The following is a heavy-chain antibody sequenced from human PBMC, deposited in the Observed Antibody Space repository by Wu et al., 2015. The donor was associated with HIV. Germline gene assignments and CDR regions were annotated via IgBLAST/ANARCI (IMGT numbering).Heavy chain of an antibody. Sequence: QVQLVQSGAEVKKPGASVKVSCKASGYTFTGYYMHWVRQAPGQGLEWMGWINPNSGGTNYAQKFQGRVTMTRDTSISTAYMELSRLRSDDTAVYYCARGSVVVVPAAIGAFDIWGQGTMVTVSS. V-gene: IGHV1-2*02. CDR3: ARGSVVVVPAAIGAFDI. CDR1: GYTFTGYY. J-gene: IGHJ3*02. D-gene: IGHD2-2*01. CDR2: INPNSGGT.